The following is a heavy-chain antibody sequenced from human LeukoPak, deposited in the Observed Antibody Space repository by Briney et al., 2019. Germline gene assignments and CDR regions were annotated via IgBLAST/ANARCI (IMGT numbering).Heavy chain of an antibody. J-gene: IGHJ4*02. CDR2: ISSSGSTI. V-gene: IGHV3-48*03. CDR1: GFTFSSYE. Sequence: PGGSLRLSCAASGFTFSSYEMNWVRQAPGKGLEWVSYISSSGSTIYYADSVNGRFTISRDNAENSLYLQMNSLRAEDTAVYYCARGDPEFDFWGQGTLVTVSS. CDR3: ARGDPEFDF.